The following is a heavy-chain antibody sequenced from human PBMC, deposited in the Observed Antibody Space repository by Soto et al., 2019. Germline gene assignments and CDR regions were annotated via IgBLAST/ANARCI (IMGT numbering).Heavy chain of an antibody. CDR1: GYTFTSYY. D-gene: IGHD2-15*01. J-gene: IGHJ4*02. CDR2: INPSGGST. CDR3: ARVGVVVAATPYFDY. Sequence: QVQLVQSGAEVKKPGASVKVSCKASGYTFTSYYMHWVRQAPGQGLEWMGIINPSGGSTSYAQKFQGRVPMTRDTSTSTVYMELSSLRSEDTAVYYCARVGVVVAATPYFDYWGQGTLVTVSS. V-gene: IGHV1-46*01.